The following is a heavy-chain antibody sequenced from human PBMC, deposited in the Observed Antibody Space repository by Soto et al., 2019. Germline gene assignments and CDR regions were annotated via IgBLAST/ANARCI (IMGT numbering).Heavy chain of an antibody. CDR2: ISSSSSYI. CDR1: GFTFSSYS. D-gene: IGHD2-2*01. CDR3: ASDAAYCSSTSCYGYYYYGMDV. J-gene: IGHJ6*02. V-gene: IGHV3-21*01. Sequence: GGSLRLSCAASGFTFSSYSMNWVRQAPGKGLEWVSSISSSSSYIYYADSVKGRFTISRDNAKNSLYLQMNSLRAEDTAVYYCASDAAYCSSTSCYGYYYYGMDVWGQGTTVTVSS.